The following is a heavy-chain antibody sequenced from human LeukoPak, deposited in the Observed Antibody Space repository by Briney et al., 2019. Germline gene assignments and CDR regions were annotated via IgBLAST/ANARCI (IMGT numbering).Heavy chain of an antibody. Sequence: SQTLSLTCAISGDSVSSSSVAWNWIRQSPSSGLEWLGRTYYRSKWYNDYPVSVKSRITINPDTSKNQFSLQLNSMTPEDTAVYYCARGMAVTGYYFDYWGQGTLVTVAS. CDR1: GDSVSSSSVA. J-gene: IGHJ4*02. V-gene: IGHV6-1*01. CDR3: ARGMAVTGYYFDY. CDR2: TYYRSKWYN. D-gene: IGHD6-19*01.